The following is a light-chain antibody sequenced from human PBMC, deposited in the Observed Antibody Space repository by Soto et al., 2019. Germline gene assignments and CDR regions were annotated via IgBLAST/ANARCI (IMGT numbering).Light chain of an antibody. J-gene: IGLJ3*02. CDR3: ASYTVSHTRV. CDR2: EVN. V-gene: IGLV2-14*01. CDR1: NIEVGAYNY. Sequence: QSVLTQPASVSGSPGQSITISCTGSNIEVGAYNYVSWYQQHPGKAPKLIIYEVNNQPSGVSHRFSGSKSGNTASLTISGLQADDEAEYYCASYTVSHTRVFGGGTKLTVL.